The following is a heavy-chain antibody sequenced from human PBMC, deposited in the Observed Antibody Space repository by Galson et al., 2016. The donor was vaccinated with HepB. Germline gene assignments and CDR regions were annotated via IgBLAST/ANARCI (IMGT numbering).Heavy chain of an antibody. V-gene: IGHV3-33*01. D-gene: IGHD3-16*01. J-gene: IGHJ4*02. Sequence: SLRLSCAASGFTFSYYGLHWVRPAPGKGLEWVSLLMYDEINKSYADSVKGRFTISRDNSKNTLYLQMHSLRVEDTAVYYCARSDGGYESSLDYWGQGTLVTVSS. CDR1: GFTFSYYG. CDR2: LMYDEINK. CDR3: ARSDGGYESSLDY.